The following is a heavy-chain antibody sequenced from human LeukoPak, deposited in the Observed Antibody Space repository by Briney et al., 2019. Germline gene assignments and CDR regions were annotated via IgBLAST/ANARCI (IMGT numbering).Heavy chain of an antibody. Sequence: ASVKVSCKASGYTFTSYDINWVRQATGQGLEWMGWMNPNSGNTGYAQKFQGRVTMTRNTSISTAYMELSSLRSEDTAVYYCARASKRWLRKAQSLGYYFDYWGQGTLVTVSS. V-gene: IGHV1-8*01. CDR2: MNPNSGNT. J-gene: IGHJ4*02. CDR3: ARASKRWLRKAQSLGYYFDY. D-gene: IGHD5-24*01. CDR1: GYTFTSYD.